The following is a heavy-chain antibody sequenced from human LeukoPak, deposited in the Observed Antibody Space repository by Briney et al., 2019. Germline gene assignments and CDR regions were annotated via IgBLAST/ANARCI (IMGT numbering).Heavy chain of an antibody. V-gene: IGHV3-74*01. D-gene: IGHD6-19*01. Sequence: PGGSLRLSCGASGFSFSSYWMHWVRQAPGKGLMWVSRVNNDGSSTTYADSVEGRFTISRDNARNTLYLQMNGLRAEDTAVYYCARSSYSYYFDYWGQGNLVTVSS. CDR3: ARSSYSYYFDY. J-gene: IGHJ4*02. CDR2: VNNDGSST. CDR1: GFSFSSYW.